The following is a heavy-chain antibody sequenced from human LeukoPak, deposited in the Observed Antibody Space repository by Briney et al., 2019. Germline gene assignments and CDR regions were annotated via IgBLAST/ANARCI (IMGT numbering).Heavy chain of an antibody. Sequence: GASVKVSCKASGYTFTGYYMHWVRQAPGQGLEWMGWINPNSGGTNYAQKFQGRVTMTRDTSISTAYMELSRLRSDDTAVYYCARDVDSNPSYYYYYMDVWGKGTTVTVSS. V-gene: IGHV1-2*02. D-gene: IGHD4-11*01. J-gene: IGHJ6*03. CDR1: GYTFTGYY. CDR2: INPNSGGT. CDR3: ARDVDSNPSYYYYYMDV.